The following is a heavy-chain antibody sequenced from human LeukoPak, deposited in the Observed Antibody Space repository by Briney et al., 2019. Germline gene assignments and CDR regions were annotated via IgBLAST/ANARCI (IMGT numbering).Heavy chain of an antibody. Sequence: GGSLRLSCVVSGFTFSSYDTHWVRQATGKGLEWVSAIGTAGDTYYPGSVRGRFTISRENAKNSLYLQMNSLRAGDTAVYYCAKDMVLGATHTDPSFDYWGQGTLVTVSS. D-gene: IGHD2-8*01. CDR2: IGTAGDT. CDR1: GFTFSSYD. V-gene: IGHV3-13*01. J-gene: IGHJ4*02. CDR3: AKDMVLGATHTDPSFDY.